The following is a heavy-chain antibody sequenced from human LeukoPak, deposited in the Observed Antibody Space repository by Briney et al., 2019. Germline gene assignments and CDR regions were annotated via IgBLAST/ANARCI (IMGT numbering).Heavy chain of an antibody. CDR2: ISHDGFI. CDR1: GFTFSSYV. D-gene: IGHD5-24*01. J-gene: IGHJ4*02. V-gene: IGHV3-74*01. CDR3: ARDWVYKIDY. Sequence: GGSLRLSCETAGFTFSSYVMHWVRRTPGKGLVWVSRISHDGFISYADSVKGRFTISRDNARNTLILQMNSLRAEDTAVYYCARDWVYKIDYWGRGTLVTVSS.